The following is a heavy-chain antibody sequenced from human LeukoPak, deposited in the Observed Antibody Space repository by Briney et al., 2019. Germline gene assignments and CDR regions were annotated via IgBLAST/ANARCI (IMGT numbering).Heavy chain of an antibody. J-gene: IGHJ4*02. V-gene: IGHV1-8*01. CDR3: ARGLRFGELTPDC. CDR1: GYTFTSYD. D-gene: IGHD3-10*01. CDR2: MNPNSGNT. Sequence: ASVKVSCKSSGYTFTSYDIHWVRQATGQGLEWMGWMNPNSGNTGHAQKFQGRVTMTRDTSINTAYMELSSLRSDDTAVYYCARGLRFGELTPDCWGQGTLVTVSS.